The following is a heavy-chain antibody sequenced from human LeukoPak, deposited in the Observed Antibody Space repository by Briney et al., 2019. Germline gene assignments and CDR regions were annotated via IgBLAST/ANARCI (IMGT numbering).Heavy chain of an antibody. D-gene: IGHD3-22*01. J-gene: IGHJ4*02. Sequence: GGSLRLSCAASGFTVISNYMIWVRQAPGKGLEWVSLIYSGGTTHHADSAKGRFTISRDNSKNTVYLQMNNLRAEDTAVYYCARGYFYDSSVGYWGQGTLVTVSS. CDR1: GFTVISNY. CDR3: ARGYFYDSSVGY. V-gene: IGHV3-66*01. CDR2: IYSGGTT.